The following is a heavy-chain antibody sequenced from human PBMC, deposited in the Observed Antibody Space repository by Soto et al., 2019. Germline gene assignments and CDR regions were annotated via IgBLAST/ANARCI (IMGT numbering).Heavy chain of an antibody. D-gene: IGHD6-19*01. V-gene: IGHV3-49*03. J-gene: IGHJ6*02. Sequence: GGSLRLSCTASGFTLADYAMSWFRQAPGKGLEWVGFIRSKAYGGTTEYAASVKGRFTISRDDSKSIAYLQMNSLKTEDTAVYYCTRDGGYSSGWYPLHGMDVWGQGTTVTGS. CDR2: IRSKAYGGTT. CDR1: GFTLADYA. CDR3: TRDGGYSSGWYPLHGMDV.